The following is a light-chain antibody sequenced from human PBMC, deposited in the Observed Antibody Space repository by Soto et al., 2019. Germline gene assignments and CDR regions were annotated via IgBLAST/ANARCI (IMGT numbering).Light chain of an antibody. CDR2: DAS. CDR1: QSVITY. J-gene: IGKJ4*01. Sequence: EILLTQSPATLSLSPAERATLSCRAGQSVITYLAWYQQKPGQAPRLLIYDASNRATGIPARFSGSGSGTDFTLTISSLQPEDFAVYYCQQRSNWPLTFGGGTKVDIK. V-gene: IGKV3-11*01. CDR3: QQRSNWPLT.